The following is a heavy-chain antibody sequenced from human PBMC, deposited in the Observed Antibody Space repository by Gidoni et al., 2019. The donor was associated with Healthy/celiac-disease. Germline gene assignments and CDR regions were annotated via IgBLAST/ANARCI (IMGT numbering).Heavy chain of an antibody. CDR3: AKGISSGWYVGYDY. J-gene: IGHJ4*02. CDR2: INWNGNNI. CDR1: GFTFDNYA. Sequence: EVQLVESGGDLVQPGRSLRLSCAASGFTFDNYAMNWVRQAPGKGLEWVSGINWNGNNIGYADSVKGRFTISRDNAKKSLYLQMNSLRAEDTALYYCAKGISSGWYVGYDYWGQGTPVTVSS. V-gene: IGHV3-9*01. D-gene: IGHD6-19*01.